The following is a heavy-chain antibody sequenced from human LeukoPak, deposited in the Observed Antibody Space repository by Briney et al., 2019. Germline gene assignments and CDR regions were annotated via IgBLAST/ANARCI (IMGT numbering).Heavy chain of an antibody. V-gene: IGHV4-59*01. CDR1: NDSFSNYY. CDR2: VYYTDKT. D-gene: IGHD5-24*01. Sequence: PSETLSLTCTVSNDSFSNYYWTWIRQSPGKALEWIGYVYYTDKTHYNPSLKSRASISADTSQTQFSRRLSSLAAADRAWIYFAGASMRRRDGYNRHYEIDHWDQGPLVTVSS. J-gene: IGHJ1*01. CDR3: AGASMRRRDGYNRHYEIDH.